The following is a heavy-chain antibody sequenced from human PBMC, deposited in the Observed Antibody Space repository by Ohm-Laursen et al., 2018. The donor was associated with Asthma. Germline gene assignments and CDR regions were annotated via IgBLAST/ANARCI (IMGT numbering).Heavy chain of an antibody. CDR3: ARENGYCSGGSCHNPKIGFDP. J-gene: IGHJ5*02. Sequence: SLRLSCAASGFTLSSYAMHWVRQTPGKGLEWVAVISYDGSNKNYADSVKGRFTISRDDPKKTLYLQMNSLRAEDTAVYYCARENGYCSGGSCHNPKIGFDPWGQGTLVTVSS. V-gene: IGHV3-30-3*01. D-gene: IGHD2-15*01. CDR1: GFTLSSYA. CDR2: ISYDGSNK.